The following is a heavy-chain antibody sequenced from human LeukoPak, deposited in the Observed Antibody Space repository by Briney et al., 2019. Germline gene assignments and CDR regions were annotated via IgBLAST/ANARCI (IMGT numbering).Heavy chain of an antibody. Sequence: GGSLRLSCAATGFTFSSYWMNWARQAPGKGLEWVASINHNGNVNYYVDSVKGRFTISRDNAKNSLYLQMNSLRAEDTAVYYCARALLPPYDSSGGDAFDIWGQGTMVTVSS. J-gene: IGHJ3*02. CDR1: GFTFSSYW. V-gene: IGHV3-7*01. CDR2: INHNGNVN. CDR3: ARALLPPYDSSGGDAFDI. D-gene: IGHD3-22*01.